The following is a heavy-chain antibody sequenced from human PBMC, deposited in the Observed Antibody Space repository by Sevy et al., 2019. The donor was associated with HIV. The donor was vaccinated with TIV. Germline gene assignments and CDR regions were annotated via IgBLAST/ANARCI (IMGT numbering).Heavy chain of an antibody. CDR3: ARDLPPSATTVAHFDY. D-gene: IGHD4-17*01. Sequence: GGSLRLSCTASGFPFGSYEMNWVRQAPGKGLEWVSYISNSGSAKYYSDSVMGRFTISRDNAKNSLYLQMNSLRAEDTAVYYCARDLPPSATTVAHFDYWGRGTLVTVSS. V-gene: IGHV3-48*03. CDR2: ISNSGSAK. CDR1: GFPFGSYE. J-gene: IGHJ4*02.